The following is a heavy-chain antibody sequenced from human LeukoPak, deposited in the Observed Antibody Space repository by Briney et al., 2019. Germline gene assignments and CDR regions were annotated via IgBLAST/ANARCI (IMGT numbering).Heavy chain of an antibody. CDR3: ARGGDIVVVPAAIAHAFDI. J-gene: IGHJ3*02. CDR2: IYYSGST. D-gene: IGHD2-2*02. Sequence: PGGSLRLSCAASGFTFRSYAMSWVRQAPGKGLEWIGSIYYSGSTYYNPSLKSRVTISVDTSKNQFSLKLSSVTAADTAVYYCARGGDIVVVPAAIAHAFDIWGQGTMVTVSS. CDR1: GFTFRSYA. V-gene: IGHV4-39*07.